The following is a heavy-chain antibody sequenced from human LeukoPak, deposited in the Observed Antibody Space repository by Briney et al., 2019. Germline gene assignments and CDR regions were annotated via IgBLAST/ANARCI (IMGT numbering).Heavy chain of an antibody. V-gene: IGHV1-18*04. CDR1: GYTFTSYY. D-gene: IGHD2-2*01. CDR2: ISAYNGNT. J-gene: IGHJ5*02. Sequence: ASVKVSCKASGYTFTSYYMHWVRQAPGQGLEWMGWISAYNGNTNYAQKLQGRVTMTTDTSTSTAYMELRSLRSDDTAVYYCARKGGSKPPRHLDNWFDPWGQGTLVTVSS. CDR3: ARKGGSKPPRHLDNWFDP.